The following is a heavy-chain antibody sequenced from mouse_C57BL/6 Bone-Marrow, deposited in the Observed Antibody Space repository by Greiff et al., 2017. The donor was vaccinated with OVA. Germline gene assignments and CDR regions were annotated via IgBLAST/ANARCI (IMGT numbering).Heavy chain of an antibody. Sequence: EVKVEESGGGLVQPGGSMKLSCVASGFTFSNYWMNWVRQSPEKGLEWVAQIRLKSDNYATHYAVSVKGRFTISRDDSKSSVYLQMNNLRAEDTGIYYCAEGDYFDYWGQGTTLTVSS. CDR3: AEGDYFDY. V-gene: IGHV6-3*01. CDR1: GFTFSNYW. CDR2: IRLKSDNYAT. J-gene: IGHJ2*01.